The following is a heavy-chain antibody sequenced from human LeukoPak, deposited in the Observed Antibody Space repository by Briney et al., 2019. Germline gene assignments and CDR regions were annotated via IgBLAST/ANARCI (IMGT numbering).Heavy chain of an antibody. J-gene: IGHJ5*02. CDR2: IIPILGIA. V-gene: IGHV1-69*04. CDR3: ARSGSTTRGWFDP. CDR1: GYTFTSYG. Sequence: SVKVSCKASGYTFTSYGISWVRQAPGQGLEWMGRIIPILGIANYAQKFQGRVTITADKSTSTAYMELSSLRSEDTAVYYCARSGSTTRGWFDPWGQGTLVTVSS. D-gene: IGHD3-10*01.